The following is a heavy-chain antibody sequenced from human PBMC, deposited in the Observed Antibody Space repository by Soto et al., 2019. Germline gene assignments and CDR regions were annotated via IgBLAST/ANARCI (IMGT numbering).Heavy chain of an antibody. CDR3: ARGREISFGYNWFDP. D-gene: IGHD3-3*01. CDR2: INPTEGRT. CDR1: GYPFTSYH. Sequence: QVQLVQSGAEMRKPGASLQLSCQTSGYPFTSYHVHWVRQAPGQGLEWLGVINPTEGRTRYSQKFQDRVNMTRDTSTSTVYMELSSLRSDDTAIYFCARGREISFGYNWFDPWGQGTLVTVSS. J-gene: IGHJ5*02. V-gene: IGHV1-46*01.